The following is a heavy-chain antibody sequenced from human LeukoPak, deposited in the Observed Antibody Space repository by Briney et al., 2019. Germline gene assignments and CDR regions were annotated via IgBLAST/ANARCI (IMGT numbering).Heavy chain of an antibody. CDR1: GYTFTGYY. CDR2: INPNSGDT. V-gene: IGHV1-2*02. CDR3: AKNPYEYYFDD. D-gene: IGHD5-12*01. Sequence: ASVKVSCTASGYTFTGYYMHGVRQAPGQGLEWMGSINPNSGDTNYTQKFQGRVTMTRYTSIRTAYLELSGLRSDDTAVYYCAKNPYEYYFDDGSQGTLVTV. J-gene: IGHJ4*02.